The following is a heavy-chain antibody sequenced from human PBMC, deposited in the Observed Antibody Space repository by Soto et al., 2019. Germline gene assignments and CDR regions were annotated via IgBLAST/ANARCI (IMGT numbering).Heavy chain of an antibody. J-gene: IGHJ2*01. D-gene: IGHD3-22*01. CDR1: GFTFSSYA. CDR3: ARSRASVVITTIDWYSDL. Sequence: EVQLLESGGGLVQPGGSLRLSCAASGFTFSSYAMSWVRQAPGKGLEWVSAISGSGGSTYYADSVKGRFTISRDNSKNTLYLQMNSLRAEDTAVYYCARSRASVVITTIDWYSDLWGRGTLVTVSS. CDR2: ISGSGGST. V-gene: IGHV3-23*01.